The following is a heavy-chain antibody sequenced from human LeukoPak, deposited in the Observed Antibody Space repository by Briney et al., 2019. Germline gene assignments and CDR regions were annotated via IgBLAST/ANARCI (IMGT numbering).Heavy chain of an antibody. Sequence: GGSLRLSCAASGFTFSSYAMHWVRQAPGKGLEWVAFIRYDGSNKYYADSVKGRFTISRDNSKNTLYLQMNSLRAEDTAVYYCAKVDCSGGSCYSDYWGQGTLVTVSS. CDR2: IRYDGSNK. V-gene: IGHV3-30*02. J-gene: IGHJ4*02. CDR1: GFTFSSYA. D-gene: IGHD2-15*01. CDR3: AKVDCSGGSCYSDY.